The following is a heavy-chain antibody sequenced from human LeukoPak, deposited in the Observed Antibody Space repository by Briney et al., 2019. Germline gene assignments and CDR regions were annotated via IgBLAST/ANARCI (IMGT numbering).Heavy chain of an antibody. V-gene: IGHV3-7*03. Sequence: PGGSLRLSCAASRFIFSNYWMRWVRQAPGKGLEWVANIKQDGREKYYVDSVKGRFTISRDNAKNSLSLQMNSLRAEDTAVYYCARDRYYYDSSGYSTYWYFDLWGRGTLVTVSS. CDR3: ARDRYYYDSSGYSTYWYFDL. CDR2: IKQDGREK. J-gene: IGHJ2*01. D-gene: IGHD3-22*01. CDR1: RFIFSNYW.